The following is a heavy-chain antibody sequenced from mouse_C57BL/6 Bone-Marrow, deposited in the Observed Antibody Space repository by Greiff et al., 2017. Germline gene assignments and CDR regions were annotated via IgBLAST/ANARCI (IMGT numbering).Heavy chain of an antibody. CDR1: GYTFTSYW. V-gene: IGHV1-55*01. CDR3: ASHYYGSSYYFDY. J-gene: IGHJ2*01. D-gene: IGHD1-1*01. Sequence: VQLQQPGAELVKPGASVKMSCKASGYTFTSYWITWVKQRPGQGLEWIGDIYPGSGSTNYNEKFKSKATLTVDTSSSTAYMQLRSLTSEDSAVYYCASHYYGSSYYFDYWGQGTTLTVSS. CDR2: IYPGSGST.